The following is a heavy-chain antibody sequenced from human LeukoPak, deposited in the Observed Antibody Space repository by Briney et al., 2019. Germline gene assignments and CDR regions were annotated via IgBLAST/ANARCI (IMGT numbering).Heavy chain of an antibody. CDR2: IYYSGTT. CDR3: ARLIMLHYHLSCFDP. V-gene: IGHV4-39*01. J-gene: IGHJ5*02. D-gene: IGHD2-8*01. Sequence: PSETLSLTCKVSGGSISSSSYNWGWIRQPPGKGLEWIGSIYYSGTTYYNPSLKSRVTISVDTSKNQFSLKLSSVTAADTAVYYCARLIMLHYHLSCFDPWGQGTLATVSS. CDR1: GGSISSSSYN.